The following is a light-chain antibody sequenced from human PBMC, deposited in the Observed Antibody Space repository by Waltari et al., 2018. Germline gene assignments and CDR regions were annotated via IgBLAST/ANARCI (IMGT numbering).Light chain of an antibody. J-gene: IGLJ2*01. Sequence: QSALTQPASVSGSPGQSISISCTGTSIDIGHYAYVSWYQQQPGKAPKMMIYDVSHRPSGGSNRFSGSKSGNTASLIISGLQSEDEGDYYCSSYSGTNTRVIFGGGTKLTVL. V-gene: IGLV2-14*03. CDR1: SIDIGHYAY. CDR2: DVS. CDR3: SSYSGTNTRVI.